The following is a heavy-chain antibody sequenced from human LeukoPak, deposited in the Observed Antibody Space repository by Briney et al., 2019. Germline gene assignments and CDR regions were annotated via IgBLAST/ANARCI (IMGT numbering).Heavy chain of an antibody. CDR2: IYYSGST. CDR3: ARQGDSKMSSRFDY. Sequence: PSETLSLTCTVSAGSISSSSHYWGWIRQPPGKWLEWIGSIYYSGSTYYIPSLESRVTISVDTSKNQFSLKLSSVTAADTAVYYCARQGDSKMSSRFDYWGQGTLVTVSS. CDR1: AGSISSSSHY. D-gene: IGHD3-22*01. V-gene: IGHV4-39*01. J-gene: IGHJ4*02.